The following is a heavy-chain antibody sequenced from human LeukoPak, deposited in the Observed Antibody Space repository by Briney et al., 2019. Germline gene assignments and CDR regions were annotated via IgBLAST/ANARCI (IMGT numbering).Heavy chain of an antibody. CDR2: MNPNSGNT. CDR1: GYTFTSYD. J-gene: IGHJ5*02. D-gene: IGHD6-19*01. Sequence: ASVTVSCKASGYTFTSYDINWVRQATGQGLEWMGWMNPNSGNTGYARKFQGRVTMTRNTSISTAYMELSSLRSEDTAVYYCARGHSSGWYGENWFDPWGQGTLVTVSS. CDR3: ARGHSSGWYGENWFDP. V-gene: IGHV1-8*01.